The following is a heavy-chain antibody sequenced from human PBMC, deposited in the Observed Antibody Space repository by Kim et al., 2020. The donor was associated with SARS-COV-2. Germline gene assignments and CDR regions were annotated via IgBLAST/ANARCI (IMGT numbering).Heavy chain of an antibody. CDR3: ARAGGTPIPFDY. V-gene: IGHV6-1*01. J-gene: IGHJ4*02. Sequence: DYAVSVKSRITINPDTSKNQFSLQLNSVTPEDTAVYYCARAGGTPIPFDYWGQGTLVTVSS. D-gene: IGHD2-21*01.